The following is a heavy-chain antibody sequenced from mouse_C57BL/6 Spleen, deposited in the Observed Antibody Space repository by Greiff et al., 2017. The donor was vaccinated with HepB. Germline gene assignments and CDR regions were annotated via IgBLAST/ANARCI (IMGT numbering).Heavy chain of an antibody. D-gene: IGHD1-1*01. V-gene: IGHV1-82*01. J-gene: IGHJ4*01. CDR2: IYPGDGDT. CDR3: AREKLRSGGAMDY. Sequence: QVQLQQSGPELVKPGASVKISCKASGYAFSSSWMNWVKQRPGKGLEWIGRIYPGDGDTNYNEKFKGKATLTADKSSSTAYMQLSSLTSEDSAVYFCAREKLRSGGAMDYWGQGTSVTVSS. CDR1: GYAFSSSW.